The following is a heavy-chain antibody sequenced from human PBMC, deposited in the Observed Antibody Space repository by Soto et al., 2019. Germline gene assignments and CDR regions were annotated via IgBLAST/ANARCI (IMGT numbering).Heavy chain of an antibody. CDR3: ARGRSLRYFDWFQGPYFDY. V-gene: IGHV4-34*01. CDR2: INHSGST. D-gene: IGHD3-9*01. Sequence: SEALSVTCADYGGSFSGYYWSWIRQPPGKGLEWIGEINHSGSTNYNPSLKSRVTISVGTSKNQFSLKLSSVTAADTAVYYCARGRSLRYFDWFQGPYFDYWGQGTLVTVSS. CDR1: GGSFSGYY. J-gene: IGHJ4*02.